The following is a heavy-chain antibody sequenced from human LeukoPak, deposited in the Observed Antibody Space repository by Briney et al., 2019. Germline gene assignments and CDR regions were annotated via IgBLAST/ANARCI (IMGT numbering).Heavy chain of an antibody. V-gene: IGHV4-4*07. CDR2: IYTSGST. J-gene: IGHJ3*02. Sequence: SETLSLTCTVSGGSISSYYWSWIRQPAGKGLEWIGRIYTSGSTNYNPSLKSRVTMSVDTSKNQFSLKLSSVTTADTAVYYCARDSDFWSGYYNKGAMGGAFDIWGQGTMVTVSS. CDR1: GGSISSYY. D-gene: IGHD3-3*01. CDR3: ARDSDFWSGYYNKGAMGGAFDI.